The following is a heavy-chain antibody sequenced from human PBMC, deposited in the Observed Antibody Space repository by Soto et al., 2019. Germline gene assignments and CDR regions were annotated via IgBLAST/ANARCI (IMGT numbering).Heavy chain of an antibody. CDR2: VSPYNGNT. CDR1: GYTFRNYG. V-gene: IGHV1-18*01. CDR3: ARDLVSGSDFWRAYNGGYFDY. J-gene: IGHJ4*02. Sequence: ASVKVSCKASGYTFRNYGITWVRQAPGQGLEWMAWVSPYNGNTNYAQDLQGRVTMTTDTSTSTAYMELRSLTSEDTAMYYCARDLVSGSDFWRAYNGGYFDYWGQGTLVTVSS. D-gene: IGHD3-3*01.